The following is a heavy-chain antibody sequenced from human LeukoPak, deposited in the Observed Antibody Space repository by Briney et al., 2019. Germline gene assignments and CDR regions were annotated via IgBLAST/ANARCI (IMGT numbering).Heavy chain of an antibody. CDR2: ISGSGGST. Sequence: GGSLRLSCAASGFTFSSYAMSWVRQAPGKGLEWVSAISGSGGSTYYADSVKGRFTISRDNSKNTLYLQMSSLRAEDTAVYYCAKDVRNSFAAYGMDVWGQGTTVTVSS. D-gene: IGHD2-21*01. J-gene: IGHJ6*02. CDR3: AKDVRNSFAAYGMDV. CDR1: GFTFSSYA. V-gene: IGHV3-23*01.